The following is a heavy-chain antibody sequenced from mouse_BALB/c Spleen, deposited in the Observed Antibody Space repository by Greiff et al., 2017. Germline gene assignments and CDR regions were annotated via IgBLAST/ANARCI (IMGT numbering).Heavy chain of an antibody. CDR2: IRNKANGYTT. J-gene: IGHJ2*01. CDR3: ARNLYYFDY. CDR1: GFTFTDYY. V-gene: IGHV7-3*02. Sequence: EVKLMESGGGLVQPGGSLRLSCATSGFTFTDYYMSWVRQPPGKALEWLGFIRNKANGYTTEYSASVKGRFTISRDNSQSILYLQMNTLRAEDSATYYCARNLYYFDYWGQGTTLTVSS.